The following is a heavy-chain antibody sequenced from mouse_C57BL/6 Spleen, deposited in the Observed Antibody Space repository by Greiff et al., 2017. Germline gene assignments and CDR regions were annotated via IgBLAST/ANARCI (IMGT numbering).Heavy chain of an antibody. CDR2: INPNNGGT. CDR1: GYTFTDSY. Sequence: VQLQQSGPELVKPGASVKISCKASGYTFTDSYMNWVKQSHGKSLEWIGDINPNNGGTSYNQKFKGKATLTVDKSSSTAYMELRSLTSEDSAVYYCARRGIKDWYFDVWGTGTTVTVSS. CDR3: ARRGIKDWYFDV. J-gene: IGHJ1*03. V-gene: IGHV1-26*01.